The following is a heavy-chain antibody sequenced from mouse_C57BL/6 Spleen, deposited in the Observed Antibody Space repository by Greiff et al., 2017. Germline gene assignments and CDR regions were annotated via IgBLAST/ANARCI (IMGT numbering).Heavy chain of an antibody. CDR2: IDPGDSDT. CDR1: GYTFTSYW. Sequence: VQLQQSGAELVKPGASVKLSCKASGYTFTSYWMHWVQQRPGKGLEWIGRIDPGDSDTNYNQKFKGKATLTVDTSSSPAYMQLSSLTSADSAVYYCARWDYWGQGTTLTVSA. CDR3: ARWDY. J-gene: IGHJ2*01. V-gene: IGHV1-50*01.